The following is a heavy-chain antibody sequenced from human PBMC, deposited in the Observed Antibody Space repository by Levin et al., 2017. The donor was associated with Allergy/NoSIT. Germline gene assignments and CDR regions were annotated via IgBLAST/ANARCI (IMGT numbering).Heavy chain of an antibody. D-gene: IGHD3-10*01. CDR3: AKGMYVVWFGESRTRVY. J-gene: IGHJ4*02. CDR2: ISGSGGST. V-gene: IGHV3-23*01. Sequence: GGSLRFSCAGSGFPFSSYAMSWVRQAPGKGLEWVSAISGSGGSTYYADSVKGRFTISRDNSKNTLSLQMNSLRAEDTAVYYCAKGMYVVWFGESRTRVYRGQGTLVTVSS. CDR1: GFPFSSYA.